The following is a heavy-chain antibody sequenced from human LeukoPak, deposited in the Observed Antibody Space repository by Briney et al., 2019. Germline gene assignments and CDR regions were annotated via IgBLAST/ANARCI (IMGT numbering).Heavy chain of an antibody. CDR1: GGSISSGSYY. J-gene: IGHJ5*02. CDR2: IYTSGST. Sequence: PSETLSLTCTVSGGSISSGSYYWNWIRQPAGKGLEWIGRIYTSGSTNYSPSLKSRVTMSVDTSKNQFSLKLNSVTAADTAVYYCARDYDVLTAYPPTQLFDPWGQGTLVTVSS. V-gene: IGHV4-61*02. CDR3: ARDYDVLTAYPPTQLFDP. D-gene: IGHD3-9*01.